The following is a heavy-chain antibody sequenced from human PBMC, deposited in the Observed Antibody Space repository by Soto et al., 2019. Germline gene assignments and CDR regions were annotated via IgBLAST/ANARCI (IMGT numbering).Heavy chain of an antibody. V-gene: IGHV3-48*02. CDR2: ISSSSSTI. CDR3: ARDLSSTAAQTRDY. D-gene: IGHD2-21*02. J-gene: IGHJ4*02. CDR1: GFTFSSYS. Sequence: SLRLSCAASGFTFSSYSMNWVRQAPGKGLEWVSYISSSSSTIYYADSVKGRFPISRDNAKNSLYLQMNSLRDEDTAVYYCARDLSSTAAQTRDYWGQGTLVTVSS.